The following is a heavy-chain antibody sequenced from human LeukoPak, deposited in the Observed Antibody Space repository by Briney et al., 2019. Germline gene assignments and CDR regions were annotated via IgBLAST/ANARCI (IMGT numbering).Heavy chain of an antibody. Sequence: SETLSLTCTVSGYSISSSYYWGWIRQPPGKGLEWIGSIYYSGSTYYNPSLKSRVTISVDTSKNQFSLKLSSVTAADTAVYYCARHFRGGVTIAVSYFDYWGQGTLVTVSS. D-gene: IGHD2-15*01. CDR3: ARHFRGGVTIAVSYFDY. CDR1: GYSISSSYY. J-gene: IGHJ4*02. CDR2: IYYSGST. V-gene: IGHV4-39*01.